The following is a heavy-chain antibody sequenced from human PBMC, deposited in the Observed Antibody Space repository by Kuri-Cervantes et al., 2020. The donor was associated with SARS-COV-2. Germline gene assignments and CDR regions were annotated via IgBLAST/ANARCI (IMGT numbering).Heavy chain of an antibody. CDR2: INPNSGGT. Sequence: ASVKVSCKASGYTFTGYYMHWVRQAPGQGLEWMGWINPNSGGTNYAQKFQGRVTMTTDTSASTAYMELTSLRSDDTAVYYCARFLSVNREFEVLVFRDNYFDPWGQGTLVTVSS. CDR1: GYTFTGYY. CDR3: ARFLSVNREFEVLVFRDNYFDP. D-gene: IGHD2-8*01. J-gene: IGHJ5*02. V-gene: IGHV1-2*02.